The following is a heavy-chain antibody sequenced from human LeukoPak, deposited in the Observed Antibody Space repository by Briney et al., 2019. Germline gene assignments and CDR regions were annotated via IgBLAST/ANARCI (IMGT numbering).Heavy chain of an antibody. V-gene: IGHV4-59*08. CDR3: ARHLVGDSSGWYHWFDP. CDR1: GGSISSYY. CDR2: IYYSGST. J-gene: IGHJ5*02. Sequence: SETLSLTCTVSGGSISSYYWSWIRQPPGKGLEWIGYIYYSGSTNYNPSLKSRVTISVDTSKNQFSLKLSSVTAADTAVYYCARHLVGDSSGWYHWFDPWGQGTLVTVSS. D-gene: IGHD6-19*01.